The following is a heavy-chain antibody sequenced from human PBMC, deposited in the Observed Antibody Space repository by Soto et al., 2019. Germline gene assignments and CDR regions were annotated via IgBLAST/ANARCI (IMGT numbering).Heavy chain of an antibody. V-gene: IGHV1-69*06. D-gene: IGHD3-10*01. J-gene: IGHJ6*02. CDR2: IIPIFGTA. Sequence: SVKVSCKASGGTFSSYAISWVRQAPGQGLEWMGGIIPIFGTANYAQKFQGRVTITADKSTSTAYMELSSLRSEDTAVYYCARASYGSGSYYYYYYGMDVWGQGTTVTAP. CDR3: ARASYGSGSYYYYYYGMDV. CDR1: GGTFSSYA.